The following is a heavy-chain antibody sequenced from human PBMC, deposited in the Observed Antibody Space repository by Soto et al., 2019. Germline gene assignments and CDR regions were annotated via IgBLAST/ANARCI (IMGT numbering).Heavy chain of an antibody. CDR2: INHSGST. CDR1: GGSFSGYY. Sequence: PSETLSLTCAVYGGSFSGYYWSWIRQPPGKGLEWIGEINHSGSTNYNPSLKSRVTIPVDTSKNQFSLKLSSVTAADTAVYYCARHGAYSKSVYCYYGMDVWGQGTTVTVSS. V-gene: IGHV4-34*01. CDR3: ARHGAYSKSVYCYYGMDV. J-gene: IGHJ6*02. D-gene: IGHD3-16*01.